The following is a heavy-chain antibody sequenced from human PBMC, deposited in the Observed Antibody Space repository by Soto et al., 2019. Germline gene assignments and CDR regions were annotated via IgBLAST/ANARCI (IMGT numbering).Heavy chain of an antibody. D-gene: IGHD3-10*01. V-gene: IGHV1-18*04. Sequence: ASVKVSCKTSGYTFTTYGVSWVRQAPGQGLEWMGWISAYNGNTNYAQKLQGRVTMTTDTSTSTAYMELRGLRSDDTAVYYCARDRYFYGSGSYYISWFDPWGQGTLVTVSS. CDR3: ARDRYFYGSGSYYISWFDP. CDR1: GYTFTTYG. CDR2: ISAYNGNT. J-gene: IGHJ5*02.